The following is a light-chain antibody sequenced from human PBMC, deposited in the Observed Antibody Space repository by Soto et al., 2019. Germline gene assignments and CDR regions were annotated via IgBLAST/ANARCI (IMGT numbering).Light chain of an antibody. V-gene: IGKV3-11*01. Sequence: EIVFTQSPATRSSFPGDRVTLSCRASQYINTRLAWYQHRPGQAPRLLIYQTSLRAAGIPARFSASGSGTDFTLTISDVQPEDFALYYCHQRQSWPRTFGQGTKVDIK. CDR2: QTS. CDR3: HQRQSWPRT. CDR1: QYINTR. J-gene: IGKJ1*01.